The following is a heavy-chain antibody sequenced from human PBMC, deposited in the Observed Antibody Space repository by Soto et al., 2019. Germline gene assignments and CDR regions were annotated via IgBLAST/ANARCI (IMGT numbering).Heavy chain of an antibody. CDR3: AGYCSSTSCYGHYFDY. Sequence: GASVKVSCKASGGTFSSYTISWVRQAPGQGLEWMGRIIPILGIANYAQKFQGRVTITADKSTSTAYMELSSLRSEDTAVYYCAGYCSSTSCYGHYFDYWGQGTLVTVSS. CDR2: IIPILGIA. J-gene: IGHJ4*02. D-gene: IGHD2-2*01. CDR1: GGTFSSYT. V-gene: IGHV1-69*02.